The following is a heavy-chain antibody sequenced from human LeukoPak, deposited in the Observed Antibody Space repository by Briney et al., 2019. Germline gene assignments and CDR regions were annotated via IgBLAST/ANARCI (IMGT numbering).Heavy chain of an antibody. CDR2: INHSGST. Sequence: SETLSLTCAVYGGSFSGYYWSWIRQPPGKGLEWIGEINHSGSTNYNPSLKSRVTISVDTSKNQFSLKLSSVTAADTAVYYCARTRRSTYGDYPYWFDPWGQGTLVTVSS. CDR3: ARTRRSTYGDYPYWFDP. V-gene: IGHV4-34*01. D-gene: IGHD4-17*01. CDR1: GGSFSGYY. J-gene: IGHJ5*02.